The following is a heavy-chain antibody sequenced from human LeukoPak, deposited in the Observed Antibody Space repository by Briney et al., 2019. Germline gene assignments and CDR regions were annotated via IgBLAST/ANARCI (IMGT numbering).Heavy chain of an antibody. Sequence: GGSLRLSCATSGFIFSRYAMSSVRQAPGKGLESVSAIRGSGDNTHYADSVKGRFTISRDSSKNTLYLQMNSLRAEDTAVYYCAKDNRGVEQWLVPRNDYWGQGTLVTVSS. V-gene: IGHV3-23*01. J-gene: IGHJ4*02. CDR3: AKDNRGVEQWLVPRNDY. CDR2: IRGSGDNT. CDR1: GFIFSRYA. D-gene: IGHD6-19*01.